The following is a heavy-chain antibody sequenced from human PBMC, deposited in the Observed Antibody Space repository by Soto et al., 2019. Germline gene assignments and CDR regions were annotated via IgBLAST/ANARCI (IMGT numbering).Heavy chain of an antibody. CDR3: AKNGQWLATPPEA. CDR2: ITDSGYTA. Sequence: HPWGALIVFCASSDFSFGTFVMTLFRQAPGGGLEWVSSITDSGYTASYAETVEGRFTVSRDNSKNILHLQMNDLRAEDTATYYCAKNGQWLATPPEAWGQGTMVTVSS. CDR1: DFSFGTFV. V-gene: IGHV3-23*01. J-gene: IGHJ4*02. D-gene: IGHD6-19*01.